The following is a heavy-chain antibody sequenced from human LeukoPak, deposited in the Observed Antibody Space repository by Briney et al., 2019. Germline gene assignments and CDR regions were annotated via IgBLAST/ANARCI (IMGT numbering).Heavy chain of an antibody. J-gene: IGHJ4*02. CDR1: GFTFDDYA. CDR2: ISWNSGSI. V-gene: IGHV3-9*01. Sequence: PGGSLRLSCAASGFTFDDYAMHWVRQAPGKGLEWVSGISWNSGSIGYADSVKGRFTISRDNAKNSLYLQMNSLRAEDTAVYYCVRDRASSGWYFWGLGTLVTVSS. D-gene: IGHD6-19*01. CDR3: VRDRASSGWYF.